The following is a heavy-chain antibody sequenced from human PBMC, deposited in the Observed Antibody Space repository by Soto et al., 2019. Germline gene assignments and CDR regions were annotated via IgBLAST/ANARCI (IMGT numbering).Heavy chain of an antibody. D-gene: IGHD2-15*01. CDR2: ISGSGGST. Sequence: GVLRLSCAASGFTFSSYAMSWVRQAPGKGLEWVSAISGSGGSTYYADSVKGRFTISRDNSKNTLYLQMNSLRAEDTAVYYCAKAKHGYCSGGSCYSHFDYWGQGTLVTVSS. V-gene: IGHV3-23*01. CDR3: AKAKHGYCSGGSCYSHFDY. CDR1: GFTFSSYA. J-gene: IGHJ4*02.